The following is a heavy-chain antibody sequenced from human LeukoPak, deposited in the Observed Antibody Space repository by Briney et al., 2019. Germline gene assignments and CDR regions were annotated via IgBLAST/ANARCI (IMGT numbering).Heavy chain of an antibody. Sequence: SETLSLTCTVSGGSISSSSYYWSWIRQPPGKGLEWIGEINHSGSTNYNPSLKSRVTISVDTSKNQFSLKLSSVTAADTAVYYCARWGRYSGYDLAFWGSYRFHYFDYWGQGTLVAVSS. V-gene: IGHV4-39*07. J-gene: IGHJ4*02. CDR3: ARWGRYSGYDLAFWGSYRFHYFDY. CDR1: GGSISSSSYY. D-gene: IGHD3-16*02. CDR2: INHSGST.